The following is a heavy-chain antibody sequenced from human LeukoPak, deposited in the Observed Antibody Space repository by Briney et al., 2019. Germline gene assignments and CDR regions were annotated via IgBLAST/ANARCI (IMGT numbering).Heavy chain of an antibody. CDR2: INPNSGGT. J-gene: IGHJ4*02. CDR3: ARGATSEDYYFDY. D-gene: IGHD1-26*01. Sequence: ASVKVSCKASGYTFTCYYMHWVRQAPGQGLEWMGWINPNSGGTNYAQKFQGRVTMTRDTSISTAYMELSRLRSDDTAVYYCARGATSEDYYFDYWGQGTLVTVSS. CDR1: GYTFTCYY. V-gene: IGHV1-2*02.